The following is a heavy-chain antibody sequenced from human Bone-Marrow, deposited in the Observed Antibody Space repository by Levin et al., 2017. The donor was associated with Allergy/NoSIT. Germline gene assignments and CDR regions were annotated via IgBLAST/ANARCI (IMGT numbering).Heavy chain of an antibody. D-gene: IGHD3-3*01. CDR3: AIGRSITIFGVVHPTHWFDP. CDR1: GGSFSGYY. CDR2: INHSGST. Sequence: ESLKISCAVYGGSFSGYYWSWIRQPPGKGLEWIGEINHSGSTNYNPSLKSRVTISVDTSKNQFSLKLSSVTAADTAVYYCAIGRSITIFGVVHPTHWFDPWGQGTLVTVSS. J-gene: IGHJ5*02. V-gene: IGHV4-34*01.